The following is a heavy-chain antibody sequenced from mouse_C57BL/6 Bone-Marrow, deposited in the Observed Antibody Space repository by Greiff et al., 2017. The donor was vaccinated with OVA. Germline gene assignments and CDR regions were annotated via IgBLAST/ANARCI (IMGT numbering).Heavy chain of an antibody. D-gene: IGHD3-1*01. CDR1: GYTFTSYD. CDR3: ARGSKDY. CDR2: IYPRDGST. Sequence: VMLVESGPELVKPGASVKLSCKASGYTFTSYDINWVKQRPGQGLEWIGWIYPRDGSTKYNEKFKGKATLTVDTSSSTAYMELHSLTSEDSAVYFCARGSKDYWGQGTTLTVSS. J-gene: IGHJ2*01. V-gene: IGHV1-85*01.